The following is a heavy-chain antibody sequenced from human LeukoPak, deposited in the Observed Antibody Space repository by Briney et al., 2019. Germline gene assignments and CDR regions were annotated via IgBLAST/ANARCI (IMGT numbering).Heavy chain of an antibody. Sequence: SETLSLTCAVSGGSISSGGYSWSWIRQPPGKGLEWIGYIYYSGSTYYNPSLKGRVTISVDTSKNQFSLKLSSVTAADTAVYYCARVDIYCSSTSCYFRNAFDIWGQGTMVTVSS. V-gene: IGHV4-30-4*07. CDR1: GGSISSGGYS. CDR2: IYYSGST. D-gene: IGHD2-2*01. CDR3: ARVDIYCSSTSCYFRNAFDI. J-gene: IGHJ3*02.